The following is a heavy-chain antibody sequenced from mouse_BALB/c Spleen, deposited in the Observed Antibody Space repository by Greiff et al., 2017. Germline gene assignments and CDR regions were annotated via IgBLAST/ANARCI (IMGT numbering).Heavy chain of an antibody. Sequence: VQLVESGAELARPGASVKMSCKASGYTFTSYTMHWVKQRPGQGLVWIGYINPSSGYTNYNQKFKDKATLTADKSSSTAYMQLSSLTSEDSAVYYCARSRSYYGNYVTFDYWGQGTTLTVSS. CDR1: GYTFTSYT. J-gene: IGHJ2*01. V-gene: IGHV1-4*01. D-gene: IGHD2-10*01. CDR3: ARSRSYYGNYVTFDY. CDR2: INPSSGYT.